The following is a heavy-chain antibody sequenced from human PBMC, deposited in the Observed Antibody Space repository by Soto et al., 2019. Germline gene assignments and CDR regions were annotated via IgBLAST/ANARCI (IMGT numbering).Heavy chain of an antibody. J-gene: IGHJ6*02. CDR2: MNPNSGNT. V-gene: IGHV1-8*01. CDR1: GYTFTSYD. CDR3: ARGGSGSYFFYYYGMDV. D-gene: IGHD1-26*01. Sequence: ASVKVSCKASGYTFTSYDINWVRQATGQGLEWMGWMNPNSGNTGYAQKFQGRVTMTRNTSISAAYMELSSLRSEDTAVYYCARGGSGSYFFYYYGMDVWGQGTTVTVSS.